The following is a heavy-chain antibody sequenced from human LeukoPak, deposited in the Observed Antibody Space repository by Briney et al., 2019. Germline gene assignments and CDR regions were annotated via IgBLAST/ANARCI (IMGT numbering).Heavy chain of an antibody. D-gene: IGHD6-13*01. J-gene: IGHJ4*02. Sequence: GRSLRLSCAASGFTFSSYGMHWVRQAPGKGLEWVAVIWYDGSNKYYADSVKGRFTISRDNSKNTLYLQMNSLRAEDTAVYYCARDLHKYIAAADIPPGDWGQGTLVTVSS. CDR2: IWYDGSNK. V-gene: IGHV3-33*01. CDR1: GFTFSSYG. CDR3: ARDLHKYIAAADIPPGD.